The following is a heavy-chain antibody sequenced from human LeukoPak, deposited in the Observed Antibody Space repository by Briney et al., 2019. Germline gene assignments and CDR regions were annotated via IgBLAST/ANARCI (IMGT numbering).Heavy chain of an antibody. CDR3: AREGGVDYVWGSYRYCDY. CDR2: INHSGST. J-gene: IGHJ4*02. CDR1: GGSFSGSY. Sequence: PSETLSLTCAVYGGSFSGSYWSWIRQPPGKGLEWIGEINHSGSTNYNPSLKSRVTISVDTTKNQFSLKLSSVTAADTAVYYCAREGGVDYVWGSYRYCDYWGQGTLVTVSS. D-gene: IGHD3-16*02. V-gene: IGHV4-34*01.